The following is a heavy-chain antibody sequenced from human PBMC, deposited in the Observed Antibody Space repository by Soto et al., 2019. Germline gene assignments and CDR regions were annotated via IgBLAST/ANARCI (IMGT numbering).Heavy chain of an antibody. Sequence: GGSLRLSCAASGFTFSSSWIHWVRQAPGKGLEWVAVISYDGSNKYYTDSVKGRFTISRDNSKNTLYLQMNSLRAEDTAVYYCAKDLSTGRDGYNYDGTEYWGQGTLVTVSS. CDR2: ISYDGSNK. D-gene: IGHD5-12*01. CDR3: AKDLSTGRDGYNYDGTEY. CDR1: GFTFSSSW. J-gene: IGHJ4*02. V-gene: IGHV3-30*18.